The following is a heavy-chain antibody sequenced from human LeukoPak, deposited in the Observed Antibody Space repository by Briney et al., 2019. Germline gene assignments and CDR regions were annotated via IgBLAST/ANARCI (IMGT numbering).Heavy chain of an antibody. Sequence: GGSLRLSCAASGFTFSSYAMSWVRQAPGKGLEWVSAISGSGGSTYYADSVKDRFTISRDNSKNTLYLQMNSLRAEDTAVYYCAKDYYDSSGYYSRLLFDYWGQGTLVAVSS. CDR2: ISGSGGST. J-gene: IGHJ4*02. D-gene: IGHD3-22*01. V-gene: IGHV3-23*01. CDR1: GFTFSSYA. CDR3: AKDYYDSSGYYSRLLFDY.